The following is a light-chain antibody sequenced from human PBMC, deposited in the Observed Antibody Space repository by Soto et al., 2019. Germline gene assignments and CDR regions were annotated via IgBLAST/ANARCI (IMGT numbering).Light chain of an antibody. V-gene: IGLV2-14*01. CDR3: SSYTSSSTPWV. CDR2: EVS. J-gene: IGLJ3*02. Sequence: QSALTQPASVSGSPGQSITISCTGTSSDVGGYNYVSWYQQHPGKAPKLMIYEVSNRPSGVSNRFSGSKSGNTASLTISGLQXXXXXDYYCSSYTSSSTPWVFGGGTKL. CDR1: SSDVGGYNY.